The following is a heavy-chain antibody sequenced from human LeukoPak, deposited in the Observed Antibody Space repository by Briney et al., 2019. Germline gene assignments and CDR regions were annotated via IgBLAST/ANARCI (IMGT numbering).Heavy chain of an antibody. CDR1: GYTFTSYD. Sequence: ASVKVSCKASGYTFTSYDINWVRQATGQGLEWMGWMNPNSGNTGYAQKFQGRVTMTRDTSISTAYMEVTRLRSDDTAVYYCARGSFYASGNYLVDYWGQGTLITVSS. D-gene: IGHD2/OR15-2a*01. CDR2: MNPNSGNT. J-gene: IGHJ4*02. V-gene: IGHV1-8*01. CDR3: ARGSFYASGNYLVDY.